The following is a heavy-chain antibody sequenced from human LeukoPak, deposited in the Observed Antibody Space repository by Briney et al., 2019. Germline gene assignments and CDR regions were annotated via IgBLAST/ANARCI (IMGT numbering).Heavy chain of an antibody. CDR1: GFTFSSYG. D-gene: IGHD3-22*01. J-gene: IGHJ4*02. Sequence: GGSLRLSCATSGFTFSSYGMHWVRQAPGKGLEWVAVISYDGSNKYYADSVKGRFTISRDNSKNTLYLQMNSLRAEDTAVYYCAKYDSSGYYYGAAFDYWGQGTLVTVSS. CDR2: ISYDGSNK. V-gene: IGHV3-30*18. CDR3: AKYDSSGYYYGAAFDY.